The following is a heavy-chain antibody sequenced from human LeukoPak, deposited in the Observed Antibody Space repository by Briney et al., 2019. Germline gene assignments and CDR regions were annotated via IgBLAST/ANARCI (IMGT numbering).Heavy chain of an antibody. J-gene: IGHJ6*02. V-gene: IGHV3-33*01. Sequence: GGSLRLSCAASGFTFSSYGMHWVRQAPGKGLEWVAVIWYDGSNKYYADSVKGRFTISRDNSKNTLYLQMNSLSAEDTAVYYCAREVGVAVAGFYYYGMDVWGQGTTVTVSS. D-gene: IGHD6-19*01. CDR3: AREVGVAVAGFYYYGMDV. CDR2: IWYDGSNK. CDR1: GFTFSSYG.